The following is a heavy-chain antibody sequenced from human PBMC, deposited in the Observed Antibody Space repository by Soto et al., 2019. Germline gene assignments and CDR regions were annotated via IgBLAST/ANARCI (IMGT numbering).Heavy chain of an antibody. Sequence: SETLSLTCTVSGGSISSYYWSWIRQPPGKGLEWIGYIYYSGSTNYNPSLKSRVTISVDTSKNQFSLKLSSVTAADTAVYYCARYYPILEWLPSGPDNWFDPWGQGTLVTVSS. CDR2: IYYSGST. J-gene: IGHJ5*02. CDR1: GGSISSYY. V-gene: IGHV4-59*08. D-gene: IGHD3-3*01. CDR3: ARYYPILEWLPSGPDNWFDP.